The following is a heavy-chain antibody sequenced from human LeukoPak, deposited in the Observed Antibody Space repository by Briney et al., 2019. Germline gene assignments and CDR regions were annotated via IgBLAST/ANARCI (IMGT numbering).Heavy chain of an antibody. CDR2: IYDSGST. D-gene: IGHD2-21*02. V-gene: IGHV4-39*07. J-gene: IGHJ6*02. Sequence: SETLSLTCTVSGGSIRSSYYYWGWIRQPPGKGLEWIGSIYDSGSTYYNPSLKSRVTISVDTSKNQFSLKLSSVTAADTAVYYCARDRVVVTAKAYYYYGMDVWGQGTTVTVSS. CDR3: ARDRVVVTAKAYYYYGMDV. CDR1: GGSIRSSYYY.